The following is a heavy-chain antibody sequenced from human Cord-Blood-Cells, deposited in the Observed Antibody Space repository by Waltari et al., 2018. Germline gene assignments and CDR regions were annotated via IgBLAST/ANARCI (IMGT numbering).Heavy chain of an antibody. V-gene: IGHV3-23*01. J-gene: IGHJ4*02. CDR2: ISGRGGST. Sequence: EVQLLESGGGLVQPGGSLRLSCAASGFTFSSYAMSWGRQAPGKGLGWVSAISGRGGSTDYADSVKGRFTISRDNSKNTLYLQMNSLRAEDTAVYYCAKDYLSSSWYDYWGQGTLVTVSS. CDR1: GFTFSSYA. D-gene: IGHD6-13*01. CDR3: AKDYLSSSWYDY.